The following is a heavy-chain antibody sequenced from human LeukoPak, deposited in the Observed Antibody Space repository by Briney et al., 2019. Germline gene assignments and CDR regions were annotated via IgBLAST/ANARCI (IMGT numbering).Heavy chain of an antibody. D-gene: IGHD3-3*01. J-gene: IGHJ4*02. CDR3: AKDSVRFLEWLSSIDY. V-gene: IGHV3-23*01. Sequence: ETLSLTCAVYGGSFSGYYWSWIRQPPGKGLEWVSAISGSGGSTYYADSVKGRFTISRDNSKNTLYLQMNSLRAEDTAVYYCAKDSVRFLEWLSSIDYWGQGTLVTVSS. CDR1: GGSFSGYY. CDR2: ISGSGGST.